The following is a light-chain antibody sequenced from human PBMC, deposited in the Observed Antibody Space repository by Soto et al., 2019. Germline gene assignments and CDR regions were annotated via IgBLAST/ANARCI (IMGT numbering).Light chain of an antibody. J-gene: IGLJ7*01. Sequence: QSALTQLPSLSGTPGQRVTISCSGSSSNIGGNTVHWYQHLPGTAPKLLIYINDQRPSGVPARFSGSTSGTSASLAISGLQADDEGHYTRATLDHSLDAAVFGGGTQLTVL. V-gene: IGLV1-44*01. CDR3: ATLDHSLDAAV. CDR1: SSNIGGNT. CDR2: IND.